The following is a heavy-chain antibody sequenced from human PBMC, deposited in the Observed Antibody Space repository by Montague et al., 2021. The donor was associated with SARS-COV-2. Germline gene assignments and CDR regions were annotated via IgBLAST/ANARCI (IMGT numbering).Heavy chain of an antibody. Sequence: SETLSLTCAVYGGSLSDYYWSWTRQSPGKGLEWIGEMHQSGATNYNPSLKSRATISVDTPNSQLSLRLNSVTAADTAVYYCAGRQGALYHLDIWGQGTLVTISS. V-gene: IGHV4-34*01. J-gene: IGHJ4*02. CDR1: GGSLSDYY. CDR2: MHQSGAT. CDR3: AGRQGALYHLDI. D-gene: IGHD2-8*01.